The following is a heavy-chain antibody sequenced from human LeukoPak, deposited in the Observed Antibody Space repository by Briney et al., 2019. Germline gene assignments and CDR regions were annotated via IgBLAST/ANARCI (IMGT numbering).Heavy chain of an antibody. J-gene: IGHJ4*02. D-gene: IGHD1-26*01. CDR2: IDYSGRT. V-gene: IGHV4-39*01. CDR1: GDSIDSVSYY. Sequence: PSETLSLTCSVSGDSIDSVSYYWGWIRQAPGKGPEWIASIDYSGRTFYNPSLRSRVTMSVETSKTQVSLELRSVTAADTAVYYCAKHVKREWATYGSNYFDSWGQGTLVTVSS. CDR3: AKHVKREWATYGSNYFDS.